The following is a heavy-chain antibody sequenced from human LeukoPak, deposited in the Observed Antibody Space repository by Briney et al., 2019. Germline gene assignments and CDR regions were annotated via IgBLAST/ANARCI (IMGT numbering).Heavy chain of an antibody. CDR1: GFTFSTYA. D-gene: IGHD6-19*01. CDR2: ISYGGSNK. Sequence: GGSLRLSCAASGFTFSTYAIHWVRQAPGEGLEWVGVISYGGSNKYYADSVKGRFTISRDNAKNSLYLQMNSLTAEDTAVYYCARDRSVAGTVDYWGQGTLVTVSS. CDR3: ARDRSVAGTVDY. J-gene: IGHJ4*02. V-gene: IGHV3-30-3*01.